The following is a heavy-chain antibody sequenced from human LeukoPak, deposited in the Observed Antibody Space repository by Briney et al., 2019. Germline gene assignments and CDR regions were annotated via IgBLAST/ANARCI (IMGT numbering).Heavy chain of an antibody. CDR3: ARDDSSRDDSGGYHY. J-gene: IGHJ4*02. CDR1: GDSINSYH. CDR2: IHLSGRT. D-gene: IGHD3-22*01. Sequence: SETLSLTCTVSGDSINSYHWSWIRQPAGKGLEWIGRIHLSGRTNYNPSLRSRVAISMDNSKNQFSLTLKSVTAADTAVYYCARDDSSRDDSGGYHYWGQGTLVTVSS. V-gene: IGHV4-4*07.